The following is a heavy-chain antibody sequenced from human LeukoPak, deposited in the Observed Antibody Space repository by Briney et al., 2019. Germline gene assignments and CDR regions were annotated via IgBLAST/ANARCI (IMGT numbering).Heavy chain of an antibody. CDR1: GFTFSGSA. J-gene: IGHJ4*02. CDR3: TTAAVDTAMSLHY. Sequence: GGSLRLSCAASGFTFSGSALHWVRLASEKGLEWVGRIRSKANSYATTYTASVQGRFTLSRDDSKNTAYLQMNSLKTEDTAVYYCTTAAVDTAMSLHYWGQGTLATVSS. CDR2: IRSKANSYAT. V-gene: IGHV3-73*01. D-gene: IGHD5-18*01.